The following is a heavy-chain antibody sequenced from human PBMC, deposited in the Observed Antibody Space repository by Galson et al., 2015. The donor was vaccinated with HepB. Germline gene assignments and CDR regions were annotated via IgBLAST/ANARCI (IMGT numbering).Heavy chain of an antibody. CDR2: IWYDGSNK. J-gene: IGHJ3*02. V-gene: IGHV3-33*01. Sequence: SLRLSCAASGFTFNNYGMHWVRQAPGKGLDWVAVIWYDGSNKYYADAVKGRFTVSRDNSKNTLYLQMNTLRAEDTAVYYCAREEHWNQYDAFDIWGQGTMVTVSS. D-gene: IGHD1-1*01. CDR3: AREEHWNQYDAFDI. CDR1: GFTFNNYG.